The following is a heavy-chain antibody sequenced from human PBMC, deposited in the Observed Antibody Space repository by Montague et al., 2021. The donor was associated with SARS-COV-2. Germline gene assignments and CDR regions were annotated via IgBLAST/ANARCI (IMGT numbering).Heavy chain of an antibody. CDR2: IYHSGST. CDR1: GGSISSSNW. D-gene: IGHD6-13*01. Sequence: SETLSLTCAVSGGSISSSNWWSWVRQPPGKGLEWIGEIYHSGSTNYNPSLKSRVTISVDKSKNQFSLKLSSVTAADTAVYYCARPKYSSSWYVDYWGQETLVTVSS. CDR3: ARPKYSSSWYVDY. J-gene: IGHJ4*02. V-gene: IGHV4-4*02.